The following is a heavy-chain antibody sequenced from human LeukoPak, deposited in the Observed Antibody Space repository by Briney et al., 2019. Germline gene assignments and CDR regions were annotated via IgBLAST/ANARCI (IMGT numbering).Heavy chain of an antibody. D-gene: IGHD3-22*01. V-gene: IGHV4-59*11. J-gene: IGHJ4*02. CDR2: IYYSGST. CDR1: GGSISSHY. CDR3: ARVTGYMIEDYFDY. Sequence: PSETLSLTCTVSGGSISSHYWSWIRQPPGKGLEWIGYIYYSGSTNYKPSLKSRVTISVETSKNQFSLKLRSVTAADTAVYYCARVTGYMIEDYFDYWGQGTLVTVSS.